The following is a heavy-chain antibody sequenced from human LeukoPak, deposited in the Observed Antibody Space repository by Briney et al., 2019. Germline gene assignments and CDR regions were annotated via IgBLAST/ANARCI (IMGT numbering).Heavy chain of an antibody. D-gene: IGHD3-3*01. J-gene: IGHJ4*02. CDR3: ARGDVLRFLEWSAKIDY. CDR2: INPNSGGT. CDR1: GYTFTGYY. V-gene: IGHV1-2*02. Sequence: ASVKVSCKASGYTFTGYYMHWVRQAPGQGLEWMGWINPNSGGTNYAQKFQGRVTMTRDTSISTAYMELSRLRSDDTAVYYCARGDVLRFLEWSAKIDYWGQGTLVTVSS.